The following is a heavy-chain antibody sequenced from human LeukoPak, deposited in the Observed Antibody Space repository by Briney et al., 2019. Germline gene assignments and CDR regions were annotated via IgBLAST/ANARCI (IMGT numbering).Heavy chain of an antibody. CDR1: GFIFSPYA. CDR2: ISSEGKTT. CDR3: VKDRWVDH. J-gene: IGHJ4*02. D-gene: IGHD4-23*01. Sequence: GGSLRPSCSASGFIFSPYAMHWVRQAPGKGLEYVSSISSEGKTTYYADSVKGRFTISRDNSKNTLYLQMSSLRPEDTAVYYCVKDRWVDHWGQGTLVTVSS. V-gene: IGHV3-64D*06.